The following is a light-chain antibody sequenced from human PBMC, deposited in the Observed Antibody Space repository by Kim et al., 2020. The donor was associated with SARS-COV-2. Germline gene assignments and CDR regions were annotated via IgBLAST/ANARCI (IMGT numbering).Light chain of an antibody. Sequence: GQRVTISCTGSSSNIEAGYDVHWYQQLPGTAPKLLIYGNSNRPSGVPDRFSGSKSGTSASLAITGLQAEDEADYYCQSYDSSLSALFGGGTKLTVL. J-gene: IGLJ3*02. CDR3: QSYDSSLSAL. CDR1: SSNIEAGYD. CDR2: GNS. V-gene: IGLV1-40*01.